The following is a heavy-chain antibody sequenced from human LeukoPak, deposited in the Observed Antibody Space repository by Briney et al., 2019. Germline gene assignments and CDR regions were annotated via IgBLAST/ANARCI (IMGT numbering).Heavy chain of an antibody. CDR2: IYSTGST. CDR1: GVSISIYY. CDR3: ARDLSVTKNWFDP. V-gene: IGHV4-4*07. Sequence: SETLSLTCTVSGVSISIYYWSWIRQPAGKGLEWIGRIYSTGSTKYNPSLKSRVTISVDKSKNQVSLKLSSVTAADTAVYYCARDLSVTKNWFDPWCQGTLVTVSS. D-gene: IGHD4-17*01. J-gene: IGHJ5*02.